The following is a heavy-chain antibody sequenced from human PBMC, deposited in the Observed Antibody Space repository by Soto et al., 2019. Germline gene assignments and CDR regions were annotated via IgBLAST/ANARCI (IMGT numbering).Heavy chain of an antibody. CDR1: GGSISSSNW. Sequence: SETLSLTCAVSGGSISSSNWWRWVRQPPGKGREWSGEIYHSGCTNYNPALNSRGTMSVDKSNNQFSLKLSSVTAADTAVSYCARDRDTVPIDRWFDPWGKGTRVT. J-gene: IGHJ5*02. CDR2: IYHSGCT. D-gene: IGHD4-17*01. CDR3: ARDRDTVPIDRWFDP. V-gene: IGHV4-4*02.